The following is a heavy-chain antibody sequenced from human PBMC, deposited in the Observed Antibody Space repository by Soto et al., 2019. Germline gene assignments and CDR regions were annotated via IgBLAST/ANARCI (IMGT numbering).Heavy chain of an antibody. V-gene: IGHV3-23*01. CDR2: ISGSGGST. D-gene: IGHD5-12*01. CDR3: AKDLSDSGDAYWYFDL. CDR1: GFTFSSYA. J-gene: IGHJ2*01. Sequence: EVQLLESGGGLVQPGGSLRLSCAASGFTFSSYAMSWVRQAPGKGLEWVSAISGSGGSTYYADSVKGRFTISGDNSTNTLSLQMNSLRAEDTAVYYCAKDLSDSGDAYWYFDLGGRGTLVTVSS.